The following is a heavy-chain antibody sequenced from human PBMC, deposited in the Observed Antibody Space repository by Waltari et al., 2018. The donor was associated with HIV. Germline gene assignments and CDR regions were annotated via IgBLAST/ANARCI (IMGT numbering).Heavy chain of an antibody. V-gene: IGHV1-46*01. CDR2: INPSGNST. CDR1: GYTFISYY. CDR3: ARAPCSGGSCRLFDY. Sequence: QVQLVQSGAEVKKPGASVKVSCKASGYTFISYYMHWVRQAPGQGLEWMGRINPSGNSTSYVQKVKGRLTRTRDTSTSTVYMELSSLRSEDTAVYYCARAPCSGGSCRLFDYWGQGTLVTVSS. D-gene: IGHD2-15*01. J-gene: IGHJ4*02.